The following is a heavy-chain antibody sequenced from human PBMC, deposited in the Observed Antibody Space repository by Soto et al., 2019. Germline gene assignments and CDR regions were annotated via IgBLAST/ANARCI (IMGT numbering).Heavy chain of an antibody. V-gene: IGHV4-59*01. CDR2: IYYSGST. Sequence: SETLSLTCTLSGVSISSYYWSWIRQPPGKGLEWIGYIYYSGSTNYNPSLKSRVTISVDTSKNQFSLKLSSVPAADTAVYYCARELGDSMNDMRYYGMDVWGQGTTVTVSS. CDR1: GVSISSYY. CDR3: ARELGDSMNDMRYYGMDV. J-gene: IGHJ6*02. D-gene: IGHD3-10*01.